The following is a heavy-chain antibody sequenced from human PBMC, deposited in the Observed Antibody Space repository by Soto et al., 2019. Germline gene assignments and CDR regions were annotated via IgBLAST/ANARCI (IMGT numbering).Heavy chain of an antibody. J-gene: IGHJ6*02. CDR2: IFYTGST. V-gene: IGHV4-30-4*01. CDR3: AREPLKWYGMDV. CDR1: GGSISSGDYY. D-gene: IGHD1-26*01. Sequence: QVQLQESGPGLVKPSQTLSLTCTVSGGSISSGDYYWSWIRQSPGTGLEWIGYIFYTGSTYYNPSLSSRLAISVDTSKNQFSLKLSSVTAADAAVYYCAREPLKWYGMDVWGQGTTVTVSS.